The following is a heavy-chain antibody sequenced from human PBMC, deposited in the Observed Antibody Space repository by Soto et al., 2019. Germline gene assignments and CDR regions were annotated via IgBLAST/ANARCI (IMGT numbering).Heavy chain of an antibody. J-gene: IGHJ4*02. D-gene: IGHD2-15*01. CDR2: IYYSGST. V-gene: IGHV4-30-4*01. CDR1: GGSISSGDYY. CDR3: ARVEGGCSGGSCYSFDY. Sequence: NPSETLSLTCTVSGGSISSGDYYWSWIRQPPGKGLEWIGYIYYSGSTYYNPSLKSRVTISVDTSKNQFSLKLSSVTAADTAVYYCARVEGGCSGGSCYSFDYWGQGTLVTVSS.